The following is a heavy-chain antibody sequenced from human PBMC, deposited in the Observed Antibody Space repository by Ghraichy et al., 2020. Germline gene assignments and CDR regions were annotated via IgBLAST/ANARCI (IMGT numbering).Heavy chain of an antibody. J-gene: IGHJ3*02. CDR2: IYYSGST. D-gene: IGHD1-26*01. CDR1: GGSISSGDYY. CDR3: ARYWPDEVGATRSEAFDI. V-gene: IGHV4-30-4*01. Sequence: SETLSLTCTVSGGSISSGDYYWSWIRQPPGKGLEWIGYIYYSGSTYYNPSLKSRVTISVDTSKNQFSRKLSSVTAADTAGYYCARYWPDEVGATRSEAFDIWGQGTMVTVAS.